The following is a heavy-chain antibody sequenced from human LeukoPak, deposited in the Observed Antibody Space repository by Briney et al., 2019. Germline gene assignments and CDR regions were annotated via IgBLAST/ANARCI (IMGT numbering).Heavy chain of an antibody. V-gene: IGHV3-21*04. J-gene: IGHJ4*01. Sequence: PGGSLRLSCAASGFTFSSYSMNWVRQAPGKGLEWVSSISSSSDSIYYADSVKGRFTISRDNSKNTLHLQMKSLRADDTAVYYCGSSPYGWGIDHWGQGTPVTVSS. CDR3: GSSPYGWGIDH. CDR2: ISSSSDSI. D-gene: IGHD3-16*01. CDR1: GFTFSSYS.